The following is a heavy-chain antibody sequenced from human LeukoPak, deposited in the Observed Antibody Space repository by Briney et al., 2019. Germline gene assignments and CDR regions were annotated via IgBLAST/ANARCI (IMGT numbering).Heavy chain of an antibody. Sequence: GRSLRLSCAASGFTFSSYGMHWVRQAPGKGLEWVAFIRYDGSNKYYADSVKGRFTISRDNAKNSLYLQMNSLRAEDTAVYYCTRQWPGDSGRLISWGQGTLVTVSS. CDR2: IRYDGSNK. V-gene: IGHV3-33*08. CDR3: TRQWPGDSGRLIS. CDR1: GFTFSSYG. D-gene: IGHD7-27*01. J-gene: IGHJ5*02.